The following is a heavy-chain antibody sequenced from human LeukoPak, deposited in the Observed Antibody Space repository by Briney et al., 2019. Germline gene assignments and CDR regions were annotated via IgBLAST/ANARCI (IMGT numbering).Heavy chain of an antibody. V-gene: IGHV3-7*01. Sequence: GGSLRLSCAASGFSIISDWMSCFRQAPGKGLDWVANIKQDGSEKYHADSVKGRFTISRDNAKNSLYLQMNSLRVEDTAVYYYSGGNYFDYWGQGILVTVSS. CDR1: GFSIISDW. J-gene: IGHJ4*02. D-gene: IGHD1-26*01. CDR3: SGGNYFDY. CDR2: IKQDGSEK.